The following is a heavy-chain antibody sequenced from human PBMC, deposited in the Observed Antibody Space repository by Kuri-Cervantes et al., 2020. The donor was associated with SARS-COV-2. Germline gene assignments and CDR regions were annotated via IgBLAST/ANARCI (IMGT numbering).Heavy chain of an antibody. J-gene: IGHJ6*03. V-gene: IGHV3-48*03. D-gene: IGHD6-13*01. CDR1: GFTFSDYE. Sequence: GGSLRLSCAASGFTFSDYEMSWVRQTPGKGLEWISYISSSGHIINYADSVKGRFTISRDNAKNSLYLQMNSLRAEDTAVYYCARDPAAGLYYYYMDVWGKGTTVTVSS. CDR3: ARDPAAGLYYYYMDV. CDR2: ISSSGHII.